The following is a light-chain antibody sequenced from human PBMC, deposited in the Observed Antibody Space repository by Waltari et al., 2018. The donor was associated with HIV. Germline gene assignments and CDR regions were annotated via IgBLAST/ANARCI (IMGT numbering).Light chain of an antibody. J-gene: IGLJ2*01. CDR1: SSDVGGYNY. Sequence: QSALTQPASVSGSPGQSITISCTGTSSDVGGYNYVSWYQHHPGKVPKLMIYEVSNRPSGVSNRFSGSKSGNTASLTISVLQAEDEADYYCTSYTTSTTVIFGGGTKLTVL. CDR3: TSYTTSTTVI. V-gene: IGLV2-14*01. CDR2: EVS.